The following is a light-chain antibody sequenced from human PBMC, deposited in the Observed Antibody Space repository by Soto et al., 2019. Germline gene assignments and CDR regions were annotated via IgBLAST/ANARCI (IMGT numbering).Light chain of an antibody. J-gene: IGKJ1*01. CDR1: QSISNY. CDR3: QQTYSTPRT. CDR2: TAS. V-gene: IGKV1-39*01. Sequence: DVPMTQSPSSLSASVGDRVTITCRASQSISNYLNWYQQTPGKAPKLLIYTASSLQTGVPSRFSGSGSGTDFTLTISSLHPEDFATYYCQQTYSTPRTFGQGTKVEIK.